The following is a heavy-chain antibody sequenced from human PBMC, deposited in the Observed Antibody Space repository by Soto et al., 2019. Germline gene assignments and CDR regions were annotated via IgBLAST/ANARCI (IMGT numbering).Heavy chain of an antibody. CDR3: ARHKVVTDAFDI. D-gene: IGHD2-21*02. J-gene: IGHJ3*02. V-gene: IGHV4-39*01. Sequence: PSETLSLTCTVSGGSISSSSYYWGWIRPPPGKGLEWIGSIYYSGSTYYNPSLKSRVTISVDTSKNQFSLKLSSVTAADTAVYYCARHKVVTDAFDIWGQGTMVTVSS. CDR2: IYYSGST. CDR1: GGSISSSSYY.